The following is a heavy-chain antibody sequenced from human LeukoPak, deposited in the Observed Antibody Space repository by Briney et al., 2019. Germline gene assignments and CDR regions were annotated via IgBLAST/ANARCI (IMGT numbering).Heavy chain of an antibody. CDR3: ARGYCSGGSCYREYYFDY. Sequence: GSLRLSCAASGFTVSSNYMSWVRQAPGKGLEWVSVIYSGGSTYYADSVKGRFTISRDNSKNTLYLQMNSLRAEDTAVYYCARGYCSGGSCYREYYFDYWGQGTLVTVSS. CDR1: GFTVSSNY. D-gene: IGHD2-15*01. V-gene: IGHV3-66*02. J-gene: IGHJ4*02. CDR2: IYSGGST.